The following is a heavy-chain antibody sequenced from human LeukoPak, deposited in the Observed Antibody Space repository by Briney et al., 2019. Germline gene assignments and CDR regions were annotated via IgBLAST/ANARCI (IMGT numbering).Heavy chain of an antibody. J-gene: IGHJ4*02. D-gene: IGHD6-19*01. CDR3: ARAVAPSFDY. CDR2: IYYSGST. CDR1: GGSISSYY. V-gene: IGHV4-59*08. Sequence: PSETLSLTCTVSGGSISSYYWSWIRQPPGKGLEWIGYIYYSGSTNYNPSLKSRVTISVDTSKNQFSLKLSSVTAADTAVYYCARAVAPSFDYWGQGTLVTVSS.